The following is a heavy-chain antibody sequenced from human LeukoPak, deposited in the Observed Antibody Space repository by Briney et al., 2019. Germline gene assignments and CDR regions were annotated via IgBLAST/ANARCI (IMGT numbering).Heavy chain of an antibody. D-gene: IGHD3-3*01. Sequence: GGSLTLSCAASGFTFSSHAMGWVRQAPGKGLEWVSGIGGLGGSTYYAGSVKGRFTISGDNSQNTLYLHMNSLRADDTAVYYCARDPGVVAFHYFDYWGQGSLVTVSS. CDR1: GFTFSSHA. CDR3: ARDPGVVAFHYFDY. J-gene: IGHJ4*02. CDR2: IGGLGGST. V-gene: IGHV3-23*01.